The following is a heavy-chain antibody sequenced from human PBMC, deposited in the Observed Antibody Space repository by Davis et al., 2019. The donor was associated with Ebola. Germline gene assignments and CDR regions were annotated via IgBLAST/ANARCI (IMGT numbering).Heavy chain of an antibody. J-gene: IGHJ4*02. CDR3: ARTPQYSNYGSYFDY. CDR1: GGSISSGGYY. D-gene: IGHD4-11*01. Sequence: SETLSLTCTVSGGSISSGGYYWSWIRQHPGKGLEWIGYIYYSGSTYYNPSLKSRVTISGDTSRNQFSLKMNSVTAADTAIYYCARTPQYSNYGSYFDYWGQGALVAVSS. V-gene: IGHV4-31*03. CDR2: IYYSGST.